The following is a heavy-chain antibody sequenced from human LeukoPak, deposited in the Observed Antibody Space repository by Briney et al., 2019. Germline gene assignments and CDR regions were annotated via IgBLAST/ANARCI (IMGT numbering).Heavy chain of an antibody. V-gene: IGHV4-34*01. D-gene: IGHD2-2*01. CDR3: ARGQVPAARGYNWFDP. CDR2: INARGDT. J-gene: IGHJ5*02. CDR1: GWSFNDYY. Sequence: SETLSLTCAVYGWSFNDYYWNWIRQPPGKGLEWIGEINARGDTNYNPSLKSRVTISVDASKKQFSLRLTSMIAADTALYYCARGQVPAARGYNWFDPWGQGTLVTVSS.